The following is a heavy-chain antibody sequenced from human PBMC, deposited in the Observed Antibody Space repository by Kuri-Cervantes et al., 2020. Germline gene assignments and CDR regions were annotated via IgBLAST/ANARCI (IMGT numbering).Heavy chain of an antibody. CDR3: AATPGELP. Sequence: GSLRLSCAVSGYSISSGYYWGWIRQPPGKGLEWTGSIYHSGSTYYNPSLKSRVTISVDTSKNQFSLKLSSVTAAGTAVYYCAATPGELPWGQGTLVTVSS. CDR1: GYSISSGYY. V-gene: IGHV4-38-2*01. J-gene: IGHJ5*02. D-gene: IGHD1-26*01. CDR2: IYHSGST.